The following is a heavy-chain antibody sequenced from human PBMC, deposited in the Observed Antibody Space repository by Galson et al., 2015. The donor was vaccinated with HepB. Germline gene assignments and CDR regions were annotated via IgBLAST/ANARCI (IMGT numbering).Heavy chain of an antibody. CDR2: ISFDGSEK. V-gene: IGHV3-30-3*01. CDR1: GFTFSHHA. Sequence: SLRLSCAASGFTFSHHAIHWVRQAPGRGLEWVAVISFDGSEKYHADSVKGRVIISRDNSKNTLYVQMNSLRPEDTAVYYCARASDSGFSKFYYYYLDVWGEGATVTVSS. CDR3: ARASDSGFSKFYYYYLDV. J-gene: IGHJ6*03. D-gene: IGHD3-22*01.